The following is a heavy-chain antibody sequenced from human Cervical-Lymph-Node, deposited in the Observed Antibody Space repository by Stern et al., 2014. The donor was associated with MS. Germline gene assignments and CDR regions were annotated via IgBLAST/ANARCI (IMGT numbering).Heavy chain of an antibody. CDR2: ISYDGSRQ. J-gene: IGHJ4*02. V-gene: IGHV3-30-3*02. CDR3: AKPAVARYFDH. Sequence: VQLVESGGGVVQTGRSLRLSCAASGFIFGSQAMHWVRQAPGKGLDWVAVISYDGSRQHYADSVKGRFKISRDNSNNTLYLQMNSLRAEDTAVYYCAKPAVARYFDHWGQGTQVTVSS. CDR1: GFIFGSQA. D-gene: IGHD6-19*01.